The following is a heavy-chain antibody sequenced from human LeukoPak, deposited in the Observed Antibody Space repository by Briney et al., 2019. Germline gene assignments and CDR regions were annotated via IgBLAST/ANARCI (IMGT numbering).Heavy chain of an antibody. D-gene: IGHD3-10*01. Sequence: GGSLRLSCAASGFTFSSYIMNWVRRSPGKGLEWVSSITSRSSYIYYADSVKGRFTISRDNAKNTLYLQMNSLRAEDTALYYCARAPGGTMVLDYWGQGTLVTVSS. J-gene: IGHJ4*02. CDR3: ARAPGGTMVLDY. V-gene: IGHV3-21*06. CDR2: ITSRSSYI. CDR1: GFTFSSYI.